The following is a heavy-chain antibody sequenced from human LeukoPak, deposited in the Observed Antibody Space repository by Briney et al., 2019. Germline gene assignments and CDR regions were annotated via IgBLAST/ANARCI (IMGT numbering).Heavy chain of an antibody. CDR1: GYSFTGYY. CDR3: ATQTYYYDSSGYSPGFDI. CDR2: INPNSGDT. D-gene: IGHD3-22*01. V-gene: IGHV1-2*02. Sequence: ASVKVSCKASGYSFTGYYMHWVRQAPGQGLEWMGWINPNSGDTKYAQKFQGRVTMTRDTSISTAYMELSRLRSDDTAVYYCATQTYYYDSSGYSPGFDIWGQGTMVTVSS. J-gene: IGHJ3*02.